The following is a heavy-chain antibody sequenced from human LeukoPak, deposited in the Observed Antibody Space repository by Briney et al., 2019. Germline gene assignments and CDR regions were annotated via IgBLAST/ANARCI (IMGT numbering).Heavy chain of an antibody. CDR1: GGSISSSSYY. J-gene: IGHJ6*03. V-gene: IGHV4-39*01. CDR2: IYYSGST. D-gene: IGHD1-14*01. CDR3: ARTTHYYYYMDV. Sequence: SETLSLTCTVSGGSISSSSYYWGWIRQPPGKGLEWIGSIYYSGSTYYNPSLKSRVTISVDTSKNQFSLKLSSVTAADTAVYYCARTTHYYYYMDVWGKGTTVTISS.